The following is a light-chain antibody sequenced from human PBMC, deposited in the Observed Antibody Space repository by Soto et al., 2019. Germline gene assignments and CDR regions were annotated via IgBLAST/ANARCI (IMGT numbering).Light chain of an antibody. Sequence: ENVLTQSPGTLSLSPGDRATLSCRASQSVGHNYLAWFQQKPGQAPRLLIYGASTRATGISARFSGSGSGTDFTLAISSLQPEDFATYYCQQSSSTPPTFGGGTKVDIK. CDR3: QQSSSTPPT. CDR2: GAS. CDR1: QSVGHNY. V-gene: IGKV3-20*01. J-gene: IGKJ4*01.